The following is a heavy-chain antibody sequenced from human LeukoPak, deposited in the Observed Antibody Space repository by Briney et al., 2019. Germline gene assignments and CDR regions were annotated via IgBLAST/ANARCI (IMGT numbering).Heavy chain of an antibody. CDR1: GFTFSSYA. CDR2: ISGSGGST. J-gene: IGHJ4*02. Sequence: GGSLRLSCAASGFTFSSYAMSWVRQAPGKGLEWVSAISGSGGSTYYADSVKGRFTISRDNSKNTLYLQMNSLRAEDTAVYYCAKAHNKFGVGATMYYWGRGTLVTVSS. D-gene: IGHD1-26*01. CDR3: AKAHNKFGVGATMYY. V-gene: IGHV3-23*01.